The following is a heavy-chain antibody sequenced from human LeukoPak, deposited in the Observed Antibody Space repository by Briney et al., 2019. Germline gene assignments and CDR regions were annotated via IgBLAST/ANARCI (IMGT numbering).Heavy chain of an antibody. D-gene: IGHD2-15*01. CDR3: AKVRVGTAHFDY. CDR1: GFTFSSYA. V-gene: IGHV3-30*18. Sequence: GGSLRLSCAASGFTFSSYAMSWVRQAPGKGLEWVVVISHDGSNNNYADSVKGRFTISRDNSKNTLYLQMNSLRPEDTAVYYCAKVRVGTAHFDYWGQGTLVTVSS. J-gene: IGHJ4*02. CDR2: ISHDGSNN.